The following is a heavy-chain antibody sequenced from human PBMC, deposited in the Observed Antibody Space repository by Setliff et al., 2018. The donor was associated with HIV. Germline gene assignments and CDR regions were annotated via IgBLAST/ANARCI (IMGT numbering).Heavy chain of an antibody. CDR3: ARDPYIVVVPAASRAYYYYMDV. Sequence: SVKVSCKASGGTFSSYAISWVRQAPGQGLEWMGGVIPIFGTANYAQKFQGRVTIATDESTSTAYMELSRLRSEDTAVYYCARDPYIVVVPAASRAYYYYMDVWGKGTTVTVSS. CDR2: VIPIFGTA. V-gene: IGHV1-69*05. CDR1: GGTFSSYA. D-gene: IGHD2-2*01. J-gene: IGHJ6*03.